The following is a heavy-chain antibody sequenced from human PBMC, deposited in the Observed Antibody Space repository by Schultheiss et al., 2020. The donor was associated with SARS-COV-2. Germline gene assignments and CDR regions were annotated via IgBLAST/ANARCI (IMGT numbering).Heavy chain of an antibody. Sequence: GGSLRLSCAASGFTFSSYGMGWVRQAPGKGLEWVSGIYSGGSTYYADSVKGRFTISRHNSKNTLYLQMNSLRAEDTAVYYCARALRYYYMDVWGKGTTVTVSS. CDR1: GFTFSSYG. CDR3: ARALRYYYMDV. CDR2: IYSGGST. D-gene: IGHD4/OR15-4a*01. V-gene: IGHV3-53*04. J-gene: IGHJ6*03.